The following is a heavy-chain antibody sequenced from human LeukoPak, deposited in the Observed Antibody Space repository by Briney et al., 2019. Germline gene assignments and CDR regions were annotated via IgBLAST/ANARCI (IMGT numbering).Heavy chain of an antibody. V-gene: IGHV3-23*01. J-gene: IGHJ4*02. CDR2: ISGSGGST. Sequence: GGSLRLSCAASGFTFSSYAMSWVRQAPGKGLEWVSAISGSGGSTYYADSVKDRFTISRDNSKSTLFLQMNSLRAEDTAVYYCAKDPRVGSRVATPCHWGQGTLVTVSS. D-gene: IGHD5-24*01. CDR3: AKDPRVGSRVATPCH. CDR1: GFTFSSYA.